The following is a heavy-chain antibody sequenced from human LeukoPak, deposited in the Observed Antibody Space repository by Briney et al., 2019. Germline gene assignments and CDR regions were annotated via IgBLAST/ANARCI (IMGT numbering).Heavy chain of an antibody. CDR1: GYTFTSYA. D-gene: IGHD3-16*01. J-gene: IGHJ3*02. CDR3: ARGRRGDDAFDI. CDR2: MNPNSGNT. V-gene: IGHV1-8*03. Sequence: ASVKVSCKASGYTFTSYAMHWVRQAPGQRLEWMGWMNPNSGNTGYAQKFQGRVTITRNTSISTAYMELSSLRSEDTAVYYCARGRRGDDAFDIWGQGTMVTVSS.